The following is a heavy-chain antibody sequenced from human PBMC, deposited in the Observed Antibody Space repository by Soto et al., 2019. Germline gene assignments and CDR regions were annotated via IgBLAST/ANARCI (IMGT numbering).Heavy chain of an antibody. CDR3: ARQDDGSWGYFDY. CDR1: GSYISSFY. V-gene: IGHV4-59*08. D-gene: IGHD3-10*01. Sequence: PETLCLTCTVAGSYISSFYWSWIRKPPGKGLEWIGYIYYSGSTNYNPSLKCRVTISVDTSKNQFSLKLSSVTAADTAVYYCARQDDGSWGYFDYWGQGTLVTVSS. CDR2: IYYSGST. J-gene: IGHJ4*02.